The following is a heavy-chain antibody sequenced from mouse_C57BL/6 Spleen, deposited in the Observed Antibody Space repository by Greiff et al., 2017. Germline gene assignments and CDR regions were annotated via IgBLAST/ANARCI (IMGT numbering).Heavy chain of an antibody. V-gene: IGHV1-55*01. CDR1: GYTFTSYW. D-gene: IGHD2-2*01. CDR3: ARQALMVTTFYAMDY. J-gene: IGHJ4*01. CDR2: IYPGSGST. Sequence: VQLQQPGAELVKPGASVKMSCKASGYTFTSYWITWVKQRPGQGLEWIGDIYPGSGSTNYNEKFKSKATLTVDTSSSTAYMQLSSLTSEDSAVYYCARQALMVTTFYAMDYWGQGTSVTVSS.